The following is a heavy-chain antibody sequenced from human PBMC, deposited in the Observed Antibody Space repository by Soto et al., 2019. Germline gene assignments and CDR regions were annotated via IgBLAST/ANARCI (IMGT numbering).Heavy chain of an antibody. CDR3: APHTLDTGMPSGY. CDR2: IGGYKGNT. V-gene: IGHV1-18*01. D-gene: IGHD5-18*01. J-gene: IGHJ4*02. Sequence: ASVKVSCKASGYTFTSYAISWVRQAPGQGLEWMGWIGGYKGNTNYAQKLRGRVTLTTDTSTGTAYMELRSLRSDDTAVYYCAPHTLDTGMPSGYWGQGTLVTVSS. CDR1: GYTFTSYA.